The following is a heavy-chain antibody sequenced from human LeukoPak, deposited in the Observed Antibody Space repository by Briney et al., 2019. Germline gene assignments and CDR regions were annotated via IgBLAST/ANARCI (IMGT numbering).Heavy chain of an antibody. Sequence: SETLSLTCTVSGGSISSYYWSWIRQPAGKGLEWIGRIYTSGSTNYNPSLKSRVTMTVDTSKKQFSLKLSSVTAADTAVYYCVRGHEGARPGTYYFDYWGQGTLVTVSS. CDR1: GGSISSYY. CDR2: IYTSGST. CDR3: VRGHEGARPGTYYFDY. J-gene: IGHJ4*02. V-gene: IGHV4-4*07. D-gene: IGHD6-6*01.